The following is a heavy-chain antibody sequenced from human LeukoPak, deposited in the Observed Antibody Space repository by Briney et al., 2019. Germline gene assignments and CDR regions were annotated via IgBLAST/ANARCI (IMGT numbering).Heavy chain of an antibody. CDR1: GFTFSNYW. D-gene: IGHD4-11*01. Sequence: PGGSLRLSCAASGFTFSNYWMSWVRQALGKGLEWVANIKQDGSEKYYVDSVKGRFTISRDNAKNSLYLQMNSLRAEDTAVYYCARGGQVTFDNWGQGTLVTVSS. J-gene: IGHJ4*02. CDR3: ARGGQVTFDN. CDR2: IKQDGSEK. V-gene: IGHV3-7*01.